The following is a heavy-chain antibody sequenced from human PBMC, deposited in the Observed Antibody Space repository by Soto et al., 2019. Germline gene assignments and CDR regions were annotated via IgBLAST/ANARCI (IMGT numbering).Heavy chain of an antibody. CDR2: MYKTGST. J-gene: IGHJ6*02. Sequence: SETLSLTCTVSGGSISGYYWSWIRQPPGKGLEWIGYMYKTGSTVYNPSFKSRVTISVDTSKNQFSLKLNSVTAADTAVYYCARDLWGYCGADCYPLDVWGQGTTVT. CDR1: GGSISGYY. D-gene: IGHD2-21*02. CDR3: ARDLWGYCGADCYPLDV. V-gene: IGHV4-59*01.